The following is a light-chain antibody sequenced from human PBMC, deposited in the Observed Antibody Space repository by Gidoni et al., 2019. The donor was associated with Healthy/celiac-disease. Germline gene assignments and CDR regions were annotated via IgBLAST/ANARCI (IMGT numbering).Light chain of an antibody. CDR1: QSINSY. CDR3: QQSYSTPPYT. CDR2: AAS. J-gene: IGKJ2*01. V-gene: IGKV1-39*01. Sequence: DIQMTQSPSSLSASVGDRVTITCRASQSINSYLNWYQQKTGKDPKLLIYAASSLQSGVPSRFSGSGSGTDFTLTISSLQPEDFATYYCQQSYSTPPYTFGQGTKLEIK.